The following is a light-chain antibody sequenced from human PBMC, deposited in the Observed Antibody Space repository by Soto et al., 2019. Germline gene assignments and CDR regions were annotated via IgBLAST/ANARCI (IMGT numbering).Light chain of an antibody. J-gene: IGKJ1*01. CDR1: QSVRNNY. V-gene: IGKV3-20*01. CDR3: QQYGSSGT. CDR2: GAS. Sequence: EIVLTQSPGTRSLSPGERATLSCRASQSVRNNYLAWYQQKPGPAPRLLIYGASNRATGIPDRFSGSGSGTDFTLTISRLEPEDFAVYYCQQYGSSGTFGQGTNVDIK.